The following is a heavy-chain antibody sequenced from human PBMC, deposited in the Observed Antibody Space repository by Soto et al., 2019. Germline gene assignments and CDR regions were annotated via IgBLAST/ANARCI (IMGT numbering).Heavy chain of an antibody. V-gene: IGHV4-31*11. CDR1: GDSISKSGYY. D-gene: IGHD4-17*01. Sequence: QVQLQESGPGLVNPSQTLSLTCAVSGDSISKSGYYWSWIRQNQGKALEWIGYIYYSGSTFYNPSLKSRVSISLDTSKNQLSLKLTSVTVADTAVYYCARISGVTNTRRPYYFHSWGQGTMVAVSS. J-gene: IGHJ4*02. CDR2: IYYSGST. CDR3: ARISGVTNTRRPYYFHS.